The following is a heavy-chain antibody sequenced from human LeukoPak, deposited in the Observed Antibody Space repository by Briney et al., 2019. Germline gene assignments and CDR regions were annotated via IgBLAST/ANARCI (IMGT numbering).Heavy chain of an antibody. V-gene: IGHV5-51*01. CDR3: ARTYKAARPGAYYYMDV. J-gene: IGHJ6*03. D-gene: IGHD6-6*01. CDR2: IYPGDSDT. Sequence: EESLKISCKGSGYSFTSYWIGWVRQMPGKGLEWMGIIYPGDSDTRYSPSFQGQVTISADRSISTAYLQWSSLKASDTAMYYCARTYKAARPGAYYYMDVWGKGTTVTVSS. CDR1: GYSFTSYW.